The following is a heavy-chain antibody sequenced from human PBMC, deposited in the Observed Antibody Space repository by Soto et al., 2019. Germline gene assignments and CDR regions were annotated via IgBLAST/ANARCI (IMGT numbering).Heavy chain of an antibody. Sequence: GGSLRLSCAVSGFTVSNNYMSWVRQAPGKGLEWVASISSGSSDTWYADSVKGRFIISRDNAQNSLFLQMNTLRPEDTAMYYCARVAYWGPGTQVTVSS. CDR1: GFTVSNNY. V-gene: IGHV3-11*06. CDR2: ISSGSSDT. CDR3: ARVAY. J-gene: IGHJ4*02.